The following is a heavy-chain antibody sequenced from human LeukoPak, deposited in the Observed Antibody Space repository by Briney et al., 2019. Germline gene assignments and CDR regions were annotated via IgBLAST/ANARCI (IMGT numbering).Heavy chain of an antibody. CDR2: ISGSGGST. D-gene: IGHD6-25*01. V-gene: IGHV3-23*01. Sequence: GGSLRLSCAASGFTFSSYAMSWVRQAPGKGLEWVSAISGSGGSTYYADSVKGRFTISRDNAKSTLYVQMNSLRAEDTAVYYCTRGGSSRYTISYWGRGTLVTVSS. CDR1: GFTFSSYA. CDR3: TRGGSSRYTISY. J-gene: IGHJ4*02.